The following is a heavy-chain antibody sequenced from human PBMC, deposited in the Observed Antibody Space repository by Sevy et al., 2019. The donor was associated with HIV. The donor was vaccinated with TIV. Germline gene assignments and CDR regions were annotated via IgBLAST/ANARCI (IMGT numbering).Heavy chain of an antibody. V-gene: IGHV3-30-3*01. Sequence: GGSLRLSCAASAFSFSSYAMHWVRQAPGKGLEWVAVISYDGNNKYYADSVKGRFTISRDNSRNTLYLQMNSLRPEDTAFYYCVRGTPPLGIVVVVLTTHSPWIWGQGTMVTVSS. J-gene: IGHJ3*02. CDR2: ISYDGNNK. D-gene: IGHD2-15*01. CDR1: AFSFSSYA. CDR3: VRGTPPLGIVVVVLTTHSPWI.